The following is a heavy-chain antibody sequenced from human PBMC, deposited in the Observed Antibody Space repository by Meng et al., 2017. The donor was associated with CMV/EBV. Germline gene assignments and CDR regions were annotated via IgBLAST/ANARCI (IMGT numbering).Heavy chain of an antibody. CDR3: ARDRNIVVVPAAMGY. D-gene: IGHD2-2*01. CDR2: IRYDGSNK. Sequence: GESLKISCAASGFTFSSYGMHWVRQAPGKGLEWVAFIRYDGSNKYYADSVKGRFTISRDNSKNTLYLQMNSLRAEDTAVYYCARDRNIVVVPAAMGYWGQGTLVTVSS. CDR1: GFTFSSYG. J-gene: IGHJ4*02. V-gene: IGHV3-30*02.